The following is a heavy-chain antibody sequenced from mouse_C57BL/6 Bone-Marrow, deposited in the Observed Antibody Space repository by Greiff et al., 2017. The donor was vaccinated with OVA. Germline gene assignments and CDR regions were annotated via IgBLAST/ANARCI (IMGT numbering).Heavy chain of an antibody. J-gene: IGHJ4*01. D-gene: IGHD1-1*02. CDR2: IAPNSGGT. V-gene: IGHV1-72*01. Sequence: QVQLQQPGAELVKPGASVKLSCKASGYTFTSYWMHWVKQRPGRGLEWIGRIAPNSGGTKYTEKFKSQATLTVDKPSSTAYMQLSSLTSEDSAVYYCARRGYYGGGYYAMDYWGQGTSVTVSS. CDR3: ARRGYYGGGYYAMDY. CDR1: GYTFTSYW.